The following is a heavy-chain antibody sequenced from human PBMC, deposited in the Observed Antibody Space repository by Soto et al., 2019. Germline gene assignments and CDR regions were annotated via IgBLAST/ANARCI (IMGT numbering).Heavy chain of an antibody. CDR3: ARDLFRGTHDFCDY. CDR2: IGFDGIIK. V-gene: IGHV3-30*04. J-gene: IGHJ4*02. Sequence: QVQLVESGGGVVQPGTSLRLSCAASGFTFSSYPFHWVRQAPGKGLEWVAVIGFDGIIKLYAESVKGRFTISRDDSKNTLYLQMNSLRDEDTAGYYCARDLFRGTHDFCDYWGQRNLVTVSS. CDR1: GFTFSSYP. D-gene: IGHD3-10*01.